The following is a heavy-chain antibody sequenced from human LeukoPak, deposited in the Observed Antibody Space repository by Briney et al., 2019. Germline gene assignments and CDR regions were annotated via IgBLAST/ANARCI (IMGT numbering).Heavy chain of an antibody. CDR3: ARVATYSSGWVFDY. V-gene: IGHV3-7*01. J-gene: IGHJ4*02. D-gene: IGHD6-19*01. CDR1: GFTFSSYW. Sequence: GGSLRLSCAASGFTFSSYWMSWVRQAPGKGLEWVANIKQDGSEKYYVDSVKGRFTISRDNAKNSLYLQMNSLRAEDTAVYYCARVATYSSGWVFDYWGQGTLVTVSS. CDR2: IKQDGSEK.